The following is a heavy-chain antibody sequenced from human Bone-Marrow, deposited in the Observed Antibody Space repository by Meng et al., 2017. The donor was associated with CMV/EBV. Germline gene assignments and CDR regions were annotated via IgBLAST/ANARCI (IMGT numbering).Heavy chain of an antibody. CDR1: GGSFSGYY. V-gene: IGHV4-34*01. CDR2: INHSGST. Sequence: ESLKISCAVYGGSFSGYYWSWIRQPPGKGLEWIGEINHSGSTNYNPSLKSRVTISVDTSKNQFSLKLSSVTAADTAVYYCARELRGMDVWGQGTTVTCYS. CDR3: ARELRGMDV. J-gene: IGHJ6*01.